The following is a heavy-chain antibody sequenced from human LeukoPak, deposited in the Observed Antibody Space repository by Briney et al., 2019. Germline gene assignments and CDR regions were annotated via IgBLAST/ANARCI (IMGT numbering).Heavy chain of an antibody. CDR3: ARDDGYAAEHYAFDI. D-gene: IGHD3-3*02. CDR2: IYYSGST. Sequence: PSQTLSLTCTVSGGSISSGDYYWSWIRQPRGKGLEWIGYIYYSGSTYYNPSLKSRVTISVDTSKNQFSLKLSSVTAADTAVYYCARDDGYAAEHYAFDIWGQGTMVTVSS. V-gene: IGHV4-30-4*08. CDR1: GGSISSGDYY. J-gene: IGHJ3*02.